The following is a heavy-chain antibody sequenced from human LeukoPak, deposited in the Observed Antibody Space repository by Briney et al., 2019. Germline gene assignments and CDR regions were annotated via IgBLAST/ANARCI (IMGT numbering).Heavy chain of an antibody. CDR2: IYPGDSDT. CDR3: ARQGSPDFDC. J-gene: IGHJ4*02. D-gene: IGHD1-26*01. CDR1: GYTFTNDW. V-gene: IGHV5-51*01. Sequence: GESLKISCKGSGYTFTNDWIGWVRQMPGKGLEWMGIIYPGDSDTRYSPSFQGQVTISADKSIGTAYLQWSSLKASDTAMYYCARQGSPDFDCWGQGTLVTVSS.